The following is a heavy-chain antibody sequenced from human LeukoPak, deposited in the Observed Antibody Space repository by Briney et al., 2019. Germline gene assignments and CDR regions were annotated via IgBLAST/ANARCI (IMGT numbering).Heavy chain of an antibody. Sequence: GGSLRLSCAASGFTFSSYAMSWVRQAPGKGLEWVSAISGSGGSTYYADSVKGRFTISRDNSKNTLYLQMNSLRAEDTAVYYCASPSSSGYSYGFDYWGQGTLVTVSS. CDR1: GFTFSSYA. V-gene: IGHV3-23*01. CDR2: ISGSGGST. D-gene: IGHD3-22*01. CDR3: ASPSSSGYSYGFDY. J-gene: IGHJ4*02.